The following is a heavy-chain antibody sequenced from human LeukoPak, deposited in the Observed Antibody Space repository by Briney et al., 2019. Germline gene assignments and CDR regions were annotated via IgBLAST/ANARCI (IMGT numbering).Heavy chain of an antibody. J-gene: IGHJ4*02. CDR2: IKQDGSEK. Sequence: PGGSLRLSCAASRSTFSSYWMSWVRQAPGKGLEWVANIKQDGSEKYYVDSVKGRFTISRDNAKNSLYLQMNSLRAEDTAVYYCGSDSSGYYPYYFDYWGQGTLVTVSS. V-gene: IGHV3-7*01. CDR1: RSTFSSYW. CDR3: GSDSSGYYPYYFDY. D-gene: IGHD3-22*01.